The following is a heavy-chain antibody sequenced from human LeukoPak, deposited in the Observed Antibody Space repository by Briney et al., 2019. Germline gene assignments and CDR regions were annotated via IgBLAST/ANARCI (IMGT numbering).Heavy chain of an antibody. Sequence: GGSLRLSCAASGFTYSNFRFNWVRQYPEKGLEWIAFIGTTSTIYYADSVKGRFTISRDNAKNSLFLQMNNLTVEDTALYYCARRGVDSYYYYMDVWGKGTTVIVSS. CDR3: ARRGVDSYYYYMDV. CDR2: IGTTSTI. D-gene: IGHD2-8*01. J-gene: IGHJ6*03. V-gene: IGHV3-48*01. CDR1: GFTYSNFR.